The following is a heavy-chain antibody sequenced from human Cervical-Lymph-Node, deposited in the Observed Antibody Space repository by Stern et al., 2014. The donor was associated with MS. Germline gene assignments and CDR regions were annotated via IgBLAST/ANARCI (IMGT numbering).Heavy chain of an antibody. V-gene: IGHV5-51*03. CDR2: IYPGDSDI. J-gene: IGHJ4*02. Sequence: EVQLVESGAELKEPGESLKISCKTSGYNFINYWIAWVRQVPGKGLDWSGIIYPGDSDIRYSPSFQGHVAMSVDKSKTTAYLQWKSLKASDTAVYYCARWSVACDYWGQGALITVSS. CDR3: ARWSVACDY. D-gene: IGHD2-21*01. CDR1: GYNFINYW.